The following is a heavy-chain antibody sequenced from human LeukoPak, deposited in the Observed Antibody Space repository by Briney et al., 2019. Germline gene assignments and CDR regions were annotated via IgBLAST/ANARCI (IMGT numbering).Heavy chain of an antibody. CDR3: ARVRPPYYDFWSGYPAFDP. Sequence: KPSETVSLTCTVSGGSISSYYWSWIRQPPGKGLEWIGYIYNSGSTNYNPSLKSRVTISVDTSKNQFSLKLSSVTAADTAVYYCARVRPPYYDFWSGYPAFDPWGQGTLVTVSS. D-gene: IGHD3-3*01. CDR2: IYNSGST. J-gene: IGHJ5*02. CDR1: GGSISSYY. V-gene: IGHV4-59*01.